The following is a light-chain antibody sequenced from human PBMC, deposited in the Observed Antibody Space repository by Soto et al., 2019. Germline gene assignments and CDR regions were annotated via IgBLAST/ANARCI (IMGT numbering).Light chain of an antibody. CDR1: QSVSSY. CDR3: QQRSNWPPWT. Sequence: EIVLTQSPATLSLSPGERATLSCRASQSVSSYLAWYQQKPGQAPRLLIYDASNRATGIPARFSGSGSGTNFTLIISCLEPEDFAVYYCQQRSNWPPWTFGQGTKVDIK. V-gene: IGKV3-11*01. CDR2: DAS. J-gene: IGKJ1*01.